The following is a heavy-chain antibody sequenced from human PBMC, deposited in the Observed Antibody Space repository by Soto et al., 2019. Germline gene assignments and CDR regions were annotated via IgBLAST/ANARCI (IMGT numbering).Heavy chain of an antibody. V-gene: IGHV4-39*01. CDR2: IYYSGST. Sequence: TLSLTCTVSGGSISSSSYYWGWIRQPPGKGLEWIGSIYYSGSTFYNPSLKSRVTISVDTSKNQFSLELSSVTAADTAVYYCATFNGDYVSYWAQRTLVTVSA. CDR1: GGSISSSSYY. J-gene: IGHJ4*02. D-gene: IGHD4-17*01. CDR3: ATFNGDYVSY.